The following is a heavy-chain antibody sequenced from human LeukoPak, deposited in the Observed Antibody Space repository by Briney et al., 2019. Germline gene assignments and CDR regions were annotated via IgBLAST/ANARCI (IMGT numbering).Heavy chain of an antibody. CDR2: ISSSSSYI. V-gene: IGHV3-21*01. J-gene: IGHJ4*02. CDR3: ARALAGTAFDY. D-gene: IGHD6-19*01. Sequence: PGGSLRLSRAASGXIFCSYSMNWVRQAPGKGLEWVSSISSSSSYIYNANSVKGRFTISRDNAKNSLYLQMNSLRAEDTAVYYCARALAGTAFDYWGQGTLVTVSS. CDR1: GXIFCSYS.